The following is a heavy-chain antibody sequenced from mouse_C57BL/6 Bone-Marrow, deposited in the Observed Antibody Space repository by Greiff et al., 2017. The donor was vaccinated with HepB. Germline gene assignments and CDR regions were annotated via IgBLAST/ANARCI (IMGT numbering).Heavy chain of an antibody. J-gene: IGHJ2*01. CDR3: TTDYYGSSLYDLDD. D-gene: IGHD1-1*01. CDR2: VDPEDGDT. V-gene: IGHV14-1*01. CDR1: GFNIKDYY. Sequence: EVQLQQSGAELVRPGASVKLSCTASGFNIKDYYMHWVKQRPEQGLEWIGRVDPEDGDTEYDPKFKGKATMTADTSSNTAYLQLSSLTSEDTAVYYCTTDYYGSSLYDLDDGGQGTTLTVSS.